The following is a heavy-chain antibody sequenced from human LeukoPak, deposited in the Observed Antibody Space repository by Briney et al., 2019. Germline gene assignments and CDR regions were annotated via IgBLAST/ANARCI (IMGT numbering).Heavy chain of an antibody. J-gene: IGHJ3*02. CDR1: GFTFSSYG. V-gene: IGHV3-30*02. D-gene: IGHD3-22*01. CDR3: ARDSSDYYDSSGYLDAFDI. CDR2: IRYDGSNK. Sequence: SGGSLRLSCAASGFTFSSYGMHWVLQAPGKVLEWVAFIRYDGSNKYYADSVKGRFTISRDNAKNSLYLQMNSLRAEDTAVYYCARDSSDYYDSSGYLDAFDIWGQGTMVTVSS.